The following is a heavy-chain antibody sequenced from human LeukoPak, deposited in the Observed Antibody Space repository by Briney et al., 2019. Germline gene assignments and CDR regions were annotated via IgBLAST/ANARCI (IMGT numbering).Heavy chain of an antibody. CDR3: AKDWVHKDNTWFQNAFDI. CDR2: IYVTGST. D-gene: IGHD2-15*01. Sequence: PSETLSLTCTVSGASISSYYWSWIRQPAGKALEWIGRIYVTGSTTYNPSLESRVTMSLDTSKNQFSLKLSSVTAADTAVYYCAKDWVHKDNTWFQNAFDIWGQGTMVTVSS. CDR1: GASISSYY. V-gene: IGHV4-4*07. J-gene: IGHJ3*02.